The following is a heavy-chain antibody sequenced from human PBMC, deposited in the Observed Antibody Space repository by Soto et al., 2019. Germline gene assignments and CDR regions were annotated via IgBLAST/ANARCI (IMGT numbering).Heavy chain of an antibody. CDR1: GGSISSYY. V-gene: IGHV4-59*08. Sequence: SETLSLTCTFSGGSISSYYWSWIRQPPGKGLEWIGYIYYSGSTNYNPSLKSRVTISVDTSKNQFSLKLSSVTAADTAVYYCARHAYCSGGSCYFATFDPWGQGTLVTVSS. J-gene: IGHJ5*02. CDR2: IYYSGST. CDR3: ARHAYCSGGSCYFATFDP. D-gene: IGHD2-15*01.